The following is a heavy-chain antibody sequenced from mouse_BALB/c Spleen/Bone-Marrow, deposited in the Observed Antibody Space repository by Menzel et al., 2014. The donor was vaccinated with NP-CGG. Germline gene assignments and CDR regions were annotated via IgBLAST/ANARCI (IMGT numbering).Heavy chain of an antibody. Sequence: EVMLVESEGGLVQPGDSLRLSCATSGFTFSDFYMEWVRRPPGKRLEWIAASRNKAKYYTTEYSASVKGRFIVSRDTSQSVLYLQMNALRAEDTAIYYCARDVGYGNYFVYWGQGTLVTVSA. J-gene: IGHJ3*01. CDR2: SRNKAKYYTT. V-gene: IGHV7-1*02. CDR3: ARDVGYGNYFVY. D-gene: IGHD2-10*02. CDR1: GFTFSDFY.